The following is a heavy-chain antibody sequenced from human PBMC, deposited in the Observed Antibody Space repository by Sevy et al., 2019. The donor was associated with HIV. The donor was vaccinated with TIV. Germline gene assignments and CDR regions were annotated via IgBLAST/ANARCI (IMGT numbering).Heavy chain of an antibody. CDR1: GFTFSNYG. CDR2: IWNDGSNK. CDR3: ARGGDFNDRSAKRDFDY. Sequence: GGSLRLSCAASGFTFSNYGMHWVRQAPGKGLEWVAVIWNDGSNKYYADSVKGRLTITRDNSKNTLYLQMNSLIVEDTAVYFCARGGDFNDRSAKRDFDYWGQGTLVTVSS. J-gene: IGHJ4*02. D-gene: IGHD3-22*01. V-gene: IGHV3-33*01.